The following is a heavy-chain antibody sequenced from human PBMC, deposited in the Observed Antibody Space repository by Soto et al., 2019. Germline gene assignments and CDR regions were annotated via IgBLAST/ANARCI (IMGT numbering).Heavy chain of an antibody. J-gene: IGHJ4*02. CDR2: ISGYNGNT. D-gene: IGHD3-22*01. CDR1: GYTFTIYG. Sequence: QVQLVQSGAEVKKPGASVKVSCKASGYTFTIYGVSWARQAPGQGLEWMGWISGYNGNTDYAQNLQDRVTLTTDASTSSVYMELRSLRSDDTAVYYCARVDYCDSSGYYGYWGQGTLITVSS. CDR3: ARVDYCDSSGYYGY. V-gene: IGHV1-18*04.